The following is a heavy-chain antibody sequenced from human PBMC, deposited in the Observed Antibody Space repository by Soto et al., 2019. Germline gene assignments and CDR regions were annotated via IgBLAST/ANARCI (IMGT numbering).Heavy chain of an antibody. D-gene: IGHD3-10*01. CDR2: IYSGGTT. J-gene: IGHJ4*02. CDR3: ARSSGWGYFDY. Sequence: EVQLVESGGGLVQPGGSLRLSCAASGFTVSSNYMTCVRQAPGKGLEWVSVIYSGGTTYYADSVKGRFTISRDSSKNTLYLQMDSLRAEDTAVYYCARSSGWGYFDYWGQGTLVTVSS. V-gene: IGHV3-66*01. CDR1: GFTVSSNY.